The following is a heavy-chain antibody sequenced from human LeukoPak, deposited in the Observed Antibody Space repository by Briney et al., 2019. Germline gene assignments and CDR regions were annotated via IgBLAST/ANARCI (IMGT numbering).Heavy chain of an antibody. V-gene: IGHV3-11*04. Sequence: PAESLTLSCAASGFTFSNYYMSWIRQAPGKGLEWVAYISSSGSTIYYAAFVKGRFTISKDTAKNSMYMQMNILTAEDTAVYYCAREGTGVVSGAFYIWGQGTMVTVSS. J-gene: IGHJ3*02. CDR3: AREGTGVVSGAFYI. CDR2: ISSSGSTI. D-gene: IGHD3-3*01. CDR1: GFTFSNYY.